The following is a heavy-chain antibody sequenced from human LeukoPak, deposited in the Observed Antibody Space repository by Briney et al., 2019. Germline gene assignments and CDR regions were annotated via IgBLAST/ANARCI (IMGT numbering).Heavy chain of an antibody. Sequence: GGSLRLSCSASGXTFSSYAMHWVRQAPGKGREYVSAISSNGGSTYYADSVKGRFTISRDNSKNTLYLQMSSLRAEDTAVYYCVKTPQYYYDSSGFYSNWGQGTLVTVSS. D-gene: IGHD3-22*01. J-gene: IGHJ4*02. CDR3: VKTPQYYYDSSGFYSN. V-gene: IGHV3-64D*09. CDR2: ISSNGGST. CDR1: GXTFSSYA.